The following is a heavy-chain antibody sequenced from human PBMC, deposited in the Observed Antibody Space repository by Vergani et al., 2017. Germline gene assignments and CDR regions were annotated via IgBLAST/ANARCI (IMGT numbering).Heavy chain of an antibody. CDR3: STLGATMKIDAFDI. V-gene: IGHV1-24*01. J-gene: IGHJ3*02. CDR1: GYTLTELS. Sequence: QVQLVQSGAEVKKPGASVKVSCKVSGYTLTELSMHWVRQAPGKGLEWMGGFDPEDGETIYAQKFQGRVTMTEDTATDTAYMELSSLRSEDTAVYYCSTLGATMKIDAFDIWGQGTMVTVSS. CDR2: FDPEDGET. D-gene: IGHD1-26*01.